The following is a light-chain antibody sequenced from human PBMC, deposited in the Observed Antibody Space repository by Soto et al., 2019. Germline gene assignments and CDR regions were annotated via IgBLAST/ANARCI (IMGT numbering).Light chain of an antibody. J-gene: IGKJ1*01. Sequence: DIVMTQSPDSLAVSLGERATVNCKSSQSVLDNSYKKNYLAWYQQKKGQHPKLLIYWASTRESGVPDRFSGSESGTDFTLTISSLQAEDVAVYYCQQYRYTPWTFGQGTKVDIK. CDR2: WAS. CDR1: QSVLDNSYKKNY. V-gene: IGKV4-1*01. CDR3: QQYRYTPWT.